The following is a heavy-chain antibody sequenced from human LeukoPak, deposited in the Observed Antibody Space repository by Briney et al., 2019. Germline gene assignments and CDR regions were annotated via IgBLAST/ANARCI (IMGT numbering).Heavy chain of an antibody. V-gene: IGHV3-30-3*01. CDR3: ARVGLISQYDFWSGYFYFQH. D-gene: IGHD3-3*01. CDR2: ISYDGSNK. Sequence: GGSLRLSCAASGFTFSSYAMHWVRQAPGKGLEWVAVISYDGSNKYYADSVKGRFTISRDNSKNTLYLQMNSLRAEDTAVYYCARVGLISQYDFWSGYFYFQHWGQGTLVTVSS. CDR1: GFTFSSYA. J-gene: IGHJ1*01.